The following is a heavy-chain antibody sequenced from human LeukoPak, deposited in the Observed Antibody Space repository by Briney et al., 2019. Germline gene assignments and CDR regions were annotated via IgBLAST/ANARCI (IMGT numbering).Heavy chain of an antibody. CDR3: ARLRATLNYFDY. CDR1: GGSISSYH. V-gene: IGHV4-59*08. Sequence: SETLSLTCTVSGGSISSYHWSWIRQPPGKGLECIGYIYYSGSTNYNPSLKSRVTISVDTSKNQFSLKLSSVTAADTAVYYCARLRATLNYFDYWGQGTLVTVSS. CDR2: IYYSGST. J-gene: IGHJ4*02.